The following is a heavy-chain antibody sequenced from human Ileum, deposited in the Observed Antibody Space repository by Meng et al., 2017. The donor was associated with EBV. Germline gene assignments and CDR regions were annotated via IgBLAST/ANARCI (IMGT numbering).Heavy chain of an antibody. CDR2: VFYSGST. Sequence: QRELKQSRPRPVAPTESRSPTRMGRGGSIGVRPYHWGWIRQPPEKGWEWSSSVFYSGSTYYNLSLKSRVTISVDTSKSQFSLKLNALTAANTAVYYCVRLSSWLVWNWGQGTLVTVSS. CDR1: GGSIGVRPYH. V-gene: IGHV4-39*01. J-gene: IGHJ4*02. D-gene: IGHD2-15*01. CDR3: VRLSSWLVWN.